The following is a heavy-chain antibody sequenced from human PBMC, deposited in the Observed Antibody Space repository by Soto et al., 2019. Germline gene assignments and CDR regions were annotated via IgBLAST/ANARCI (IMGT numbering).Heavy chain of an antibody. V-gene: IGHV1-2*04. J-gene: IGHJ3*02. CDR1: GYTFTVYY. CDR2: INPNSGGT. D-gene: IGHD3-10*01. Sequence: ASVKVSCTASGYTFTVYYMHWVRQAPGQGLEWMGWINPNSGGTNYAQKFQGWVTMTRDTSISTAYMELSRLRSDDTAVYYCARGAANYGSGSDDAFDIWGQGTMVTVSS. CDR3: ARGAANYGSGSDDAFDI.